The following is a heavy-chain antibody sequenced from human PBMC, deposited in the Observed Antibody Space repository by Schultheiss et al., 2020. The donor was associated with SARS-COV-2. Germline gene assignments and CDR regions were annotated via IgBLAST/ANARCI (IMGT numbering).Heavy chain of an antibody. J-gene: IGHJ4*02. CDR1: GFSLSTSGVG. V-gene: IGHV2-5*02. D-gene: IGHD5-18*01. CDR2: IYWDDDK. Sequence: SGPTLVKPTQTLTLTCTFSGFSLSTSGVGVGWIRQPPGKALEWLALIYWDDDKRYSPSLKSRLTITKDTSKNQVVLTMTNMDPVDTATYYCARLRPVDTAMALDYWGQGTLVTVSS. CDR3: ARLRPVDTAMALDY.